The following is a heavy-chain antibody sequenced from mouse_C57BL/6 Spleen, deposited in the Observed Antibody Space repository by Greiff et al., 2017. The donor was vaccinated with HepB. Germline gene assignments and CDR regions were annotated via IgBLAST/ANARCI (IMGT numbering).Heavy chain of an antibody. J-gene: IGHJ4*01. V-gene: IGHV1-39*01. Sequence: EVHLVESGPELVKPGASVKISCKASGYSFTDYNMNWVKQSNGKSLEWIGVINPNYGTTSYNQKFKGKATLTVDQSSSTAYMQLNSLTSEDSAVYYCARNPYGSSPHYYAMDYWGQGTSVTVSS. CDR1: GYSFTDYN. CDR3: ARNPYGSSPHYYAMDY. CDR2: INPNYGTT. D-gene: IGHD1-1*01.